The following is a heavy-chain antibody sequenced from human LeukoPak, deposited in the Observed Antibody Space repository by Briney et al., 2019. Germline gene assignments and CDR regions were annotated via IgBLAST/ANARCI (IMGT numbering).Heavy chain of an antibody. V-gene: IGHV4-39*07. J-gene: IGHJ6*02. CDR3: ARDGKSGSYPYYYYYGMDV. D-gene: IGHD1-26*01. Sequence: SETLSLTCTVSGGSISSSSYYWGWIRQPPGKGLEWIGSIYYTGSTNYNPSLKSRVTISVDTSKNQFSLKLSSVTAADTAVYYCARDGKSGSYPYYYYYGMDVWGQGTTVTVSS. CDR1: GGSISSSSYY. CDR2: IYYTGST.